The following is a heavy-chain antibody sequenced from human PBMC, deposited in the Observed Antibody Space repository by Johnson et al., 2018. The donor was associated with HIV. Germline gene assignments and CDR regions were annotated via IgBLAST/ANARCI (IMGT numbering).Heavy chain of an antibody. CDR1: GFTFDDYA. CDR3: ARASGSSDWRALDI. J-gene: IGHJ3*02. D-gene: IGHD1-26*01. V-gene: IGHV3-7*01. CDR2: INFDGSEK. Sequence: VQLVESGGGLVQPGRSLRLSCAASGFTFDDYAMHWVRQAPGKGLEWMADINFDGSEKYSVDSVKGRLNTSRDNAKNTLYLQMNSLRAEDTAVYYCARASGSSDWRALDIWGQGTLVTVSS.